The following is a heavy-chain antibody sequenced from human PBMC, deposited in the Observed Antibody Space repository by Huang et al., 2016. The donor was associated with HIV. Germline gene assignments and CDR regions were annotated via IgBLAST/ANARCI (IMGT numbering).Heavy chain of an antibody. CDR1: GGSFSGYF. D-gene: IGHD3-16*01. CDR3: AREIMISFGGPFDS. J-gene: IGHJ5*01. CDR2: INHAGVT. V-gene: IGHV4-34*02. Sequence: QVQLEQWGAGLLKPSETLSLTCAVYGGSFSGYFWNWIRQSPGKALEWIGQINHAGVTDYNPSLKSRATISVDTSKNQFSLKLTSVTAADTAIYYCAREIMISFGGPFDSWGHGNLVTVSS.